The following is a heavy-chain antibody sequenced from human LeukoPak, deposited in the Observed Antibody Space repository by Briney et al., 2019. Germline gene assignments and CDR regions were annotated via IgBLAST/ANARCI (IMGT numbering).Heavy chain of an antibody. D-gene: IGHD3-3*01. J-gene: IGHJ4*02. CDR3: ASPYYDFWSGYYADY. V-gene: IGHV4-39*01. CDR1: GGSISSSSYY. CDR2: IYYSGST. Sequence: KTSETLSLTCTVSGGSISSSSYYWGWIRQPPGKGLEWIGSIYYSGSTYYNPSLKSRVTKSIDTSKDQFSLKLSSVTAADTAVYYCASPYYDFWSGYYADYWGLGTLVTVSS.